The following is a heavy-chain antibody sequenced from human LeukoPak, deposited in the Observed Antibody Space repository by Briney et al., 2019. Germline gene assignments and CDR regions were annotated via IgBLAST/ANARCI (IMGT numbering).Heavy chain of an antibody. Sequence: SETLSLTCTVSGGSISSYYWSWIRQPPGKGLEWIGYIYYSGSTNYNPSLKSRVTISIDTSKNQLSLKLSSVTAADTALYYCARQRFLDWYFDYWGQGTPVTVSP. V-gene: IGHV4-59*08. J-gene: IGHJ4*02. CDR3: ARQRFLDWYFDY. CDR2: IYYSGST. D-gene: IGHD3/OR15-3a*01. CDR1: GGSISSYY.